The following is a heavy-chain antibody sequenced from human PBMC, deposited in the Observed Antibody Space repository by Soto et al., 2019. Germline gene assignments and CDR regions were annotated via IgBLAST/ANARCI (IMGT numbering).Heavy chain of an antibody. CDR1: GGTFSSYA. V-gene: IGHV1-69*06. CDR3: ARDNVPPYCSGGSCYGMDV. J-gene: IGHJ6*02. CDR2: IIPIFGTA. Sequence: SVKVSCKASGGTFSSYAISWVRQAPGQGLEWMGGIIPIFGTANYAQKFQGRVTITADKSTSTAYMELSSLRSEDTAVYYCARDNVPPYCSGGSCYGMDVWGQGTTVTVSS. D-gene: IGHD2-15*01.